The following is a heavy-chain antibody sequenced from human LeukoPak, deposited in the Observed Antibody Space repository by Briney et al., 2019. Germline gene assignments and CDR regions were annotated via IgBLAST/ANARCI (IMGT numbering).Heavy chain of an antibody. Sequence: PSETLSLTCTVSGGSIGSSSYYWGWIRQPPGKGLEWIGSVYYSGSTYYNPSLKSRVTISVDTSKNQFSLKLSSVTAADTAAYYCARPKRCGGDCYMFDYWGQGTPVTVSS. V-gene: IGHV4-39*01. CDR2: VYYSGST. CDR1: GGSIGSSSYY. D-gene: IGHD2-21*02. J-gene: IGHJ4*02. CDR3: ARPKRCGGDCYMFDY.